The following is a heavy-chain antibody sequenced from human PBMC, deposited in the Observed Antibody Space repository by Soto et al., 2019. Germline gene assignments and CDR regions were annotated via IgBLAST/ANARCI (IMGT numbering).Heavy chain of an antibody. D-gene: IGHD2-15*01. CDR2: ISGSGGST. CDR3: AKDYCSGGSCYAPSPAFDI. J-gene: IGHJ3*02. CDR1: GFTFSSYA. Sequence: GGSLRLSCAASGFTFSSYAMSWVRQAPGKGLEWVSAISGSGGSTYYADSVKGRFTISRDNSKNTLYLQMNSLRAEDTAVYYCAKDYCSGGSCYAPSPAFDIWGQGTMVTVSS. V-gene: IGHV3-23*01.